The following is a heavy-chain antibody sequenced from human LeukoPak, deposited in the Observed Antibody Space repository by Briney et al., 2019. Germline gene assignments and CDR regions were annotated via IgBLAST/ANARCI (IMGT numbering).Heavy chain of an antibody. CDR3: ARADGSSMPWDY. CDR1: GGSLSSYY. J-gene: IGHJ4*02. D-gene: IGHD6-6*01. CDR2: IYNSGST. Sequence: PSETLSLTCSVSGGSLSSYYWSWIRQPAGKGLEWIGHIYNSGSTNYNPSLKSRVTMSVDPSKNQFSLKLSSVTAADTAVYYCARADGSSMPWDYWGQGTLVTVSS. V-gene: IGHV4-4*07.